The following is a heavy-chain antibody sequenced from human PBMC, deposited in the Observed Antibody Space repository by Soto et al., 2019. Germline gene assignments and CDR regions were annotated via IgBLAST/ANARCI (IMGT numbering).Heavy chain of an antibody. Sequence: SVKVSCKASGGTFSSYAISWVRQAPGQGLEWMGGIIPIFGTANYAQKFQCRVTITADESTSTAYMELSSLRSEDTAVYYCARAGVRGVIAPNYYYGMDVWGQGTTVTVSS. D-gene: IGHD3-10*01. J-gene: IGHJ6*02. CDR2: IIPIFGTA. V-gene: IGHV1-69*13. CDR3: ARAGVRGVIAPNYYYGMDV. CDR1: GGTFSSYA.